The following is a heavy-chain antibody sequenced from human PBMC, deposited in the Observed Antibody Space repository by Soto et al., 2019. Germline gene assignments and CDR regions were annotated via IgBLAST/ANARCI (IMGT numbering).Heavy chain of an antibody. D-gene: IGHD6-13*01. V-gene: IGHV4-34*01. CDR2: INHSGST. CDR1: GGSFSGYY. CDR3: ARGRAVDY. Sequence: SETLSLTCAVYGGSFSGYYWSWIRQPPGKGLEWIGEINHSGSTNYNPSLKSRVTISVDTSKNQFSLKLSSVTAADTAVYYCARGRAVDYWGQGTLVTVSS. J-gene: IGHJ4*02.